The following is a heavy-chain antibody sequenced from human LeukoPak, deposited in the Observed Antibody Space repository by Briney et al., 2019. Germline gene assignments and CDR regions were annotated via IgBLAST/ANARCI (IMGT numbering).Heavy chain of an antibody. CDR2: ISYSGIT. Sequence: PSETLSLTCTVSGGSISSYYWNWIRQPPGKGLEWIGYISYSGITNYNPSLKSRVTISIDTSKKQFSLKLRSVTAADTAVYYCARESVAGISGGYSDYWGQGTLATVSS. CDR3: ARESVAGISGGYSDY. D-gene: IGHD6-19*01. J-gene: IGHJ4*02. V-gene: IGHV4-59*12. CDR1: GGSISSYY.